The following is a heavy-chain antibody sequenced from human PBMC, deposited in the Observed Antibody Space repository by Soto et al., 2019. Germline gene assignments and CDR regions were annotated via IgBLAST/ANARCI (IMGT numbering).Heavy chain of an antibody. CDR1: GGSISSYY. D-gene: IGHD3-22*01. CDR2: ISYIGST. Sequence: PSETLSLTCTVSGGSISSYYWSWIRQPPGKGLEWIGYISYIGSTKYNPSLKSRVTISVDTSKNQFSLKLSSVTAADTAIYYCARSNSGYYKWFDPWGQGTLVTVSS. V-gene: IGHV4-59*08. J-gene: IGHJ5*02. CDR3: ARSNSGYYKWFDP.